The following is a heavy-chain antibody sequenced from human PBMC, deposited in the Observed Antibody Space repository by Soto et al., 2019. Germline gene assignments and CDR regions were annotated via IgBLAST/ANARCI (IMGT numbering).Heavy chain of an antibody. CDR1: GFSLSTSGVG. Sequence: GPTLVNPTQTLTLTCTFSGFSLSTSGVGVGWIRQPPGKALEWLALIYWDDDKRYSPSLKSRLTITKDTSKNQVVLTMTNMDPVDTATYYXAHRYSGSYHRLAYYFDYWGQGTLVTVSS. J-gene: IGHJ4*02. D-gene: IGHD1-26*01. CDR3: AHRYSGSYHRLAYYFDY. V-gene: IGHV2-5*02. CDR2: IYWDDDK.